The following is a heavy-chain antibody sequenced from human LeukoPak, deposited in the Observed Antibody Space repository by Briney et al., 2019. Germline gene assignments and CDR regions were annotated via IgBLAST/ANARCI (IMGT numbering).Heavy chain of an antibody. CDR1: GGSISSSSYY. J-gene: IGHJ4*02. Sequence: PSETLSLTCTVSGGSISSSSYYWGWIRQPPGKGLEWIGSIYYSGSTYYNPSLKSRVTISVDTSKNQFSLKLSSVTAADTAVYYCARVSVYCGGDCYAFDYWGQGTLVTVSS. D-gene: IGHD2-21*02. CDR2: IYYSGST. V-gene: IGHV4-39*07. CDR3: ARVSVYCGGDCYAFDY.